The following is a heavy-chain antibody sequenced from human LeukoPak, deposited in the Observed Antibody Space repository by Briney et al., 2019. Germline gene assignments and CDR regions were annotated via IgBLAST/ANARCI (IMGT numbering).Heavy chain of an antibody. V-gene: IGHV3-53*01. CDR3: VREGNWAY. J-gene: IGHJ4*02. CDR1: GFTFSSDA. Sequence: GGSLRLSCAASGFTFSSDAMNWIRQAPGKGLEWVSVLYGGGGSYYADSVKGRFIIFRDNSKNMLYLQMNSLRVEDTAVYYCVREGNWAYWGQGTLVTVSS. CDR2: LYGGGGS. D-gene: IGHD1-1*01.